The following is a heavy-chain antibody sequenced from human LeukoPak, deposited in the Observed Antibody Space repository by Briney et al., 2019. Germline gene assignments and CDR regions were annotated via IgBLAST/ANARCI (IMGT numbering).Heavy chain of an antibody. V-gene: IGHV3-43D*04. CDR2: ISWDGGST. CDR3: AKDKGYGSGSYPYYYYGMDV. CDR1: GVTSYDYA. J-gene: IGHJ6*04. Sequence: GGPLRLSCAASGVTSYDYAMHRVRQDPGKGLEWGSLISWDGGSTDYAESVKGGFTISRDNSKSSLYLQMNSLRAEDTALYYCAKDKGYGSGSYPYYYYGMDVWGKGTTVTVSS. D-gene: IGHD3-10*01.